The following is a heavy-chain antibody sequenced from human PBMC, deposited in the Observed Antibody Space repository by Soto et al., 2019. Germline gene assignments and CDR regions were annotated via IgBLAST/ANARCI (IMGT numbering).Heavy chain of an antibody. CDR3: ASGEPAPY. V-gene: IGHV3-33*01. J-gene: IGHJ4*02. Sequence: QVQLVESGGGVVQPGRSLRLSCATSGFTFSSYGMYWVRQAPGKGLEWVAIIWYDGSNKNYADSVRGRFTISRDNSKNTLYLQMNSLRVEDTAIYYCASGEPAPYWGPGTLVTVSS. CDR1: GFTFSSYG. CDR2: IWYDGSNK.